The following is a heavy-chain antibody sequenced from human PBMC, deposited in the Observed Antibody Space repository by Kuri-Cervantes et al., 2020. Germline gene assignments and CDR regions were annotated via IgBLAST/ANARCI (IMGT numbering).Heavy chain of an antibody. D-gene: IGHD5-24*01. CDR3: ARSDGYMGY. J-gene: IGHJ4*02. Sequence: SQTLSLTCAVSDYSISSGYYWGWIRQPPGKGLEWIGSIYHSGNTYYNPSLKSRVTMSVHTSKNQFSLRLTSVAAADTAVYYCARSDGYMGYWGQGTLVTVSS. CDR2: IYHSGNT. CDR1: DYSISSGYY. V-gene: IGHV4-38-2*01.